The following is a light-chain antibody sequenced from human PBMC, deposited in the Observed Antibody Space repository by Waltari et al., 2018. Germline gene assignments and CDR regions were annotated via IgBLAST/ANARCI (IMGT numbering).Light chain of an antibody. J-gene: IGLJ3*02. CDR2: RDT. CDR3: QAWDSSNYWV. V-gene: IGLV3-1*01. CDR1: RLAPNY. Sequence: FVLTQPPSVSVSPGQTAKITCFGDRLAPNYASWYQQKPGQSPVVVIYRDTKRPSGIPDRFSGSNSGNTATLTISGTQTMDEADYYCQAWDSSNYWVFGGGTKLTVL.